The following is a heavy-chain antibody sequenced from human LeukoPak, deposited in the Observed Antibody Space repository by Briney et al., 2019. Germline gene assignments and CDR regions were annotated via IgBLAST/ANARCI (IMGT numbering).Heavy chain of an antibody. Sequence: GGSLRLSCAASGFTFSSYAMHWVRQAPGKGLEWVANINRDGSEKYYVDSVKGRFTISRDNTKNSLYLQMNSLRAEDTAVYYCARETIAAAYFDYWGQGTLVTVSS. CDR1: GFTFSSYA. D-gene: IGHD6-13*01. CDR2: INRDGSEK. J-gene: IGHJ4*02. CDR3: ARETIAAAYFDY. V-gene: IGHV3-7*01.